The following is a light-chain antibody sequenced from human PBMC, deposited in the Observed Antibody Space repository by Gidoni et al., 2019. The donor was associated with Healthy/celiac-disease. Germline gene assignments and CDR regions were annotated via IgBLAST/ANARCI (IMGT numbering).Light chain of an antibody. J-gene: IGKJ1*01. Sequence: GDRVTITCRASQSISSGLAWYQQKPGKAPKLLIYDASSLESGVPSRFSGSGSGTEFTLTISSLQPDDFATYYCQQYNSYSLTFGQGTKVEIK. CDR3: QQYNSYSLT. V-gene: IGKV1-5*01. CDR2: DAS. CDR1: QSISSG.